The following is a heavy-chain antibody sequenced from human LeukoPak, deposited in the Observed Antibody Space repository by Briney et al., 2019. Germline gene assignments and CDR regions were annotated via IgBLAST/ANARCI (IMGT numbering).Heavy chain of an antibody. CDR2: INHSGST. CDR3: ARGQRTRILHY. CDR1: GGSFSGYY. Sequence: SETLSLTCAVYGGSFSGYYWSWIRQPPGKGLEWIGEINHSGSTNYNPSLKGRVTISVDTSKNQFSLKLSSVTAADTAVYYCARGQRTRILHYWGQGTLVTVSS. J-gene: IGHJ4*02. D-gene: IGHD6-25*01. V-gene: IGHV4-34*01.